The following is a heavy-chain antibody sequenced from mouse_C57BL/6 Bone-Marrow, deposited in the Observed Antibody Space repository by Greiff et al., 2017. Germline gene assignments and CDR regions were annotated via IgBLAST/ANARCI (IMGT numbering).Heavy chain of an antibody. Sequence: VKLQQPGAELVKPGASVKLSCKASGYTFTSYWMHWVKQRPGQGLEWIGMIHPNSGSTNYNEKFKSKATLTVDKSSSTAYMQLSSLTSEDSAVYYCARADYGKGYYAMDYWGQGTSVTVSS. CDR2: IHPNSGST. D-gene: IGHD2-1*01. CDR3: ARADYGKGYYAMDY. V-gene: IGHV1-64*01. CDR1: GYTFTSYW. J-gene: IGHJ4*01.